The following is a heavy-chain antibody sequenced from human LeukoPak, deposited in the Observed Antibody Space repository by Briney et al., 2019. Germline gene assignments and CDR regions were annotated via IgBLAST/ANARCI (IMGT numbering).Heavy chain of an antibody. D-gene: IGHD5-18*01. V-gene: IGHV1-69*01. J-gene: IGHJ4*02. CDR3: AREDVAMGDY. CDR2: IIPIFGTA. CDR1: GGTFSSYA. Sequence: ASVKVSCKASGGTFSSYAISWVRRAAGQGVEWMGGIIPIFGTANYAQKFQGRVTITADESTTTVYVALSSLRSEDTAVYYCAREDVAMGDYWGQGTLVTVSS.